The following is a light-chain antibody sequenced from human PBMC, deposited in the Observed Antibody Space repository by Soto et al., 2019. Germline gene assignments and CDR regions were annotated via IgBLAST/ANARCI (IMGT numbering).Light chain of an antibody. CDR2: DAS. CDR1: QSVDNY. J-gene: IGKJ4*01. V-gene: IGKV3-11*01. CDR3: QQRSTGPPLT. Sequence: EIVLTQSPDTLSLSPGERATLACRASQSVDNYLAWYQQRPGQAPRLLIYDASNRASGIPARFSGSGSGTDFTLTISSLEPEDFAVYYCQQRSTGPPLTFGEGTKVEIK.